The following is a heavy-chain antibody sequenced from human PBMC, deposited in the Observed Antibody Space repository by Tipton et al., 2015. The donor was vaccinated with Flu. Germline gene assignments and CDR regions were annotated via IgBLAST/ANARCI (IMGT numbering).Heavy chain of an antibody. D-gene: IGHD3-16*01. V-gene: IGHV4-34*01. CDR1: GGSFSGYY. CDR3: ARDFGRMEAFDV. Sequence: TLSLTCAVYGGSFSGYYWSWIRQPPGKGLEWIGYIYNNAYTKYSPSLKSRVSISVDTSKKQFSLQVRSVTAADTAVYYCARDFGRMEAFDVWGQGTMVTVST. J-gene: IGHJ3*01. CDR2: IYNNAYT.